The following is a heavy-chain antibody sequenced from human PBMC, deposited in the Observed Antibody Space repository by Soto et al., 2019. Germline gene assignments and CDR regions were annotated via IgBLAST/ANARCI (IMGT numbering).Heavy chain of an antibody. CDR3: AAGGFLEWLPPNYYYYGMDV. CDR2: IIPIFGTA. D-gene: IGHD3-3*01. CDR1: GGTFSSYA. J-gene: IGHJ6*02. V-gene: IGHV1-69*13. Sequence: SVTVSCKASGGTFSSYAISWVRQAPGQGLEWMGGIIPIFGTANYAQKFQGRVTITADESTSTAYMELSSLRSEDTAVYYCAAGGFLEWLPPNYYYYGMDVWGQGTTVTVSS.